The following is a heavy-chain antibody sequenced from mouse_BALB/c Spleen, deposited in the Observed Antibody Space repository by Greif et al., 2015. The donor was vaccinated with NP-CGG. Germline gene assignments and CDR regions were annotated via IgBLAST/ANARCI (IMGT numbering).Heavy chain of an antibody. CDR1: GFTFSSYA. D-gene: IGHD2-4*01. V-gene: IGHV5-9-1*01. J-gene: IGHJ4*01. CDR2: ISSGGSYT. CDR3: ASPLSTMITPYAMDY. Sequence: DVKLVESGGGSVKPGGSLKLSCAASGFTFSSYAMSWVRQTPEKRLEWVATISSGGSYTYYPDSVKGRFTISRDNAKNPLYLQMSLLRSEDTAMYYCASPLSTMITPYAMDYWGQGTSVTVSS.